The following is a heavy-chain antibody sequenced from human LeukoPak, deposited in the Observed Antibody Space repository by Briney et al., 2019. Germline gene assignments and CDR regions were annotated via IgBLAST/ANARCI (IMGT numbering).Heavy chain of an antibody. J-gene: IGHJ4*02. D-gene: IGHD3-22*01. V-gene: IGHV4-34*01. CDR3: ARGGGYYSNYFDY. CDR1: GESFSGYY. Sequence: ASETLSLTCAVYGESFSGYYWSWLRQPPGKGVEWIGEINHSGGTNNNPSLKSGVSTSAETTTNKFSLKLSTVTAADTAVYYCARGGGYYSNYFDYWGQGTLVTVSS. CDR2: INHSGGT.